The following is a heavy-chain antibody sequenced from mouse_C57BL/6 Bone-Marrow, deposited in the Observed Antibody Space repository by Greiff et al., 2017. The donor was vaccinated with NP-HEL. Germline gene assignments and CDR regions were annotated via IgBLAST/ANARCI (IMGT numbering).Heavy chain of an antibody. Sequence: QVQLQQPGAELVKPGASVKLSCKASGYTFTSYWMHWVKQRPGQGLEWIGMIHPNSGSTNYNEKFKSKATLTVDKASSTAYMQLSSLTSEDSAVYYCAREKYYGPRVYWGQGTSVTVSS. V-gene: IGHV1-64*01. J-gene: IGHJ4*01. CDR3: AREKYYGPRVY. D-gene: IGHD1-1*02. CDR2: IHPNSGST. CDR1: GYTFTSYW.